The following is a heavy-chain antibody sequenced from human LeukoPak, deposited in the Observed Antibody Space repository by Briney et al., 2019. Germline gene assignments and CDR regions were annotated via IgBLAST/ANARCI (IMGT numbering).Heavy chain of an antibody. D-gene: IGHD3-3*01. CDR1: GGSISSYY. J-gene: IGHJ4*02. CDR3: ARGRDFWSGYYVY. CDR2: IYYSGST. V-gene: IGHV4-59*12. Sequence: PSETLSLTCTVSGGSISSYYWSWIRQPPGKGLEWIGYIYYSGSTNYNPSLKSRVTISVDTSKNQFSLKLSSVTAADTAAYYCARGRDFWSGYYVYWGQGTLVTVSS.